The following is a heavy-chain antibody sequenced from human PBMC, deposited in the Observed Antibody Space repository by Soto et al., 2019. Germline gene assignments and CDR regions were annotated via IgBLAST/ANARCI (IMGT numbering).Heavy chain of an antibody. V-gene: IGHV3-64*02. CDR3: AAATYIDFWSGYVPTDY. CDR2: ITGDGYST. J-gene: IGHJ4*02. Sequence: GSLRLSCSASGFTFSTYAMYWVCQAPGKGLEFVSAITGDGYSTYYADSVKGRFTISRDNSKNTLYLEMGRLRAEDMAVYYCAAATYIDFWSGYVPTDYWGQGTLVTVSS. D-gene: IGHD3-3*01. CDR1: GFTFSTYA.